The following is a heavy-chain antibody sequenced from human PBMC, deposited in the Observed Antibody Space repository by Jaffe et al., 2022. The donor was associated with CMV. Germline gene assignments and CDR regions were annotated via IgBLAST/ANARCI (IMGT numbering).Heavy chain of an antibody. CDR2: INHSGST. D-gene: IGHD3-22*01. Sequence: QVQLQQWGAGLLKPSETLSLTCAVYGGSFSGYYWSWIRQPPGKGLEWIGEINHSGSTNYNPSLKSRVTISVDTSKNQFSLKLSSVTAADTAVYYCARGRSQYYYDSSGYSTSYYYYYMDVWGKGTTVTVSS. CDR1: GGSFSGYY. CDR3: ARGRSQYYYDSSGYSTSYYYYYMDV. V-gene: IGHV4-34*01. J-gene: IGHJ6*03.